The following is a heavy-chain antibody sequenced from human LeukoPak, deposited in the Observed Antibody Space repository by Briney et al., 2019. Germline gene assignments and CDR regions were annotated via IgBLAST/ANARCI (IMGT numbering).Heavy chain of an antibody. CDR2: INPNSGGT. V-gene: IGHV1-2*02. CDR3: ARAYYDFWSGYPSLVPYYFDY. J-gene: IGHJ4*02. CDR1: GYTFTGYY. Sequence: GASVKVSCKASGYTFTGYYMHWVRQAPGQGLEWMGWINPNSGGTNYAQKFQGRVTMTRDTSISTAYMELSRLRSDDTAVYYCARAYYDFWSGYPSLVPYYFDYWGQGTLVTVSS. D-gene: IGHD3-3*01.